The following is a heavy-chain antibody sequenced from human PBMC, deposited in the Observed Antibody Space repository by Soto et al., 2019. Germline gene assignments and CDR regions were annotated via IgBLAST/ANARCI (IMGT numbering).Heavy chain of an antibody. V-gene: IGHV1-69*06. D-gene: IGHD7-27*01. J-gene: IGHJ6*02. CDR2: IIPIFGTR. CDR3: ARGLTPTYDYHYGMDV. Sequence: QVQLVHSGAEVKKPGSSVKVSCQASGGTLSSYAINWVRQAPGQGLEWMGGIIPIFGTRKYAQKFQGRVIITADKATSTAHMELSSLRSEDTAVYYCARGLTPTYDYHYGMDVWGQATTVTVSS. CDR1: GGTLSSYA.